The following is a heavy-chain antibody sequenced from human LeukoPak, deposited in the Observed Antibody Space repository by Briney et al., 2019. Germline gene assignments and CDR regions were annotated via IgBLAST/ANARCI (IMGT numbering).Heavy chain of an antibody. D-gene: IGHD2-2*01. Sequence: PSETLSLTCTVSGGSISSGGYYWSWIRQPPGKGLEWIGYIYHSGSTYYNPSLKSRVTISVDRSKNQFSLKLSSVTAADTAVYYCARENHGVVPAARKGYWGQGTLVTVSS. J-gene: IGHJ4*02. CDR1: GGSISSGGYY. V-gene: IGHV4-30-2*01. CDR3: ARENHGVVPAARKGY. CDR2: IYHSGST.